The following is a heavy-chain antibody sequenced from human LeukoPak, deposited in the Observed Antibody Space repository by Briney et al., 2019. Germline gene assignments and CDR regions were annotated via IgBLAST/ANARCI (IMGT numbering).Heavy chain of an antibody. J-gene: IGHJ4*02. V-gene: IGHV3-74*01. D-gene: IGHD3-16*01. Sequence: GRSLRLSCAASGFTFSAYWMHWVRQAPGKGLVWVSRINTDGSSTSYADSVKGRFTISRDNAKNTLYLQMNSLRAEDTAVYYCARGSDVWGRSFDYWGQGTLVTVPS. CDR1: GFTFSAYW. CDR3: ARGSDVWGRSFDY. CDR2: INTDGSST.